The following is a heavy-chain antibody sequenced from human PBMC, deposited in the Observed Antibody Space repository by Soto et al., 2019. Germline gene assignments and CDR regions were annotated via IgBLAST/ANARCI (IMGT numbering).Heavy chain of an antibody. D-gene: IGHD2-21*01. CDR2: IYYSGAA. Sequence: QLQLQESGPRLVKPSDTLSLICDVPGDSISSSTYYWGWIRQPPGKGLEWLASIYYSGAAYYNPSLRSRVSISVDTSNNRFSLALTSLTAADTAVYFCARLAYSGYFQTWGQGSLVTVSS. J-gene: IGHJ1*01. CDR1: GDSISSSTYY. CDR3: ARLAYSGYFQT. V-gene: IGHV4-39*02.